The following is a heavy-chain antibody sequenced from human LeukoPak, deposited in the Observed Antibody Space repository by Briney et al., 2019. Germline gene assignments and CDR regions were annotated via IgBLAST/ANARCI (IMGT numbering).Heavy chain of an antibody. Sequence: GGSLRLSCAASGFTFSSYSMNWVRQAPGKGLEWVSSISTTSTYIYHADSVKGRFAISRDNAKDSLYLQMNSLRAEDSAVYYCARVVGKVFKDINGYYFDYWGQGILVTVSS. CDR2: ISTTSTYI. CDR1: GFTFSSYS. CDR3: ARVVGKVFKDINGYYFDY. D-gene: IGHD2-15*01. J-gene: IGHJ4*02. V-gene: IGHV3-21*01.